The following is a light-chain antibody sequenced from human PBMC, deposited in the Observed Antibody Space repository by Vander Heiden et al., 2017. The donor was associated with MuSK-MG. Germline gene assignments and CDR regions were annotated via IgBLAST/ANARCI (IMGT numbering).Light chain of an antibody. V-gene: IGKV1-5*03. J-gene: IGKJ1*01. CDR2: KAS. CDR1: QSISSW. CDR3: QHKNSSPWT. Sequence: DIQMTQSPSTLSASVGDRVTITCRASQSISSWVAWYQQQPGKAPKLLIYKASSLESGVPSRFSGSGSGKEFTPTISSLQPDDFATYYCQHKNSSPWTFGQGTKVEIK.